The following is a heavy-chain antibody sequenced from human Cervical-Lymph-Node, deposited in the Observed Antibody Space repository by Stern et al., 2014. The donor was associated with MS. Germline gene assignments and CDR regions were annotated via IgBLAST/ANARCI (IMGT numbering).Heavy chain of an antibody. D-gene: IGHD3-9*01. J-gene: IGHJ4*02. V-gene: IGHV1-69*04. CDR2: IIPILGRV. CDR3: ATDSDYMTGYQGYFDY. Sequence: QVQLMQSGAEVKKPGSSVKVSCKASGGTFSIYTFSWVRQAPGQGLEWMGRIIPILGRVNYAQKFQGRITITADKPTNTAYMEINTLRSEDTAVYYCATDSDYMTGYQGYFDYWGQGTRVTVSS. CDR1: GGTFSIYT.